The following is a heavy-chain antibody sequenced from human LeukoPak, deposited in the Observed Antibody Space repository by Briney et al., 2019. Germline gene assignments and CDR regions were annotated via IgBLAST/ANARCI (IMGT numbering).Heavy chain of an antibody. CDR2: IYPCDSDT. CDR3: ARPYCSGGRCYFDY. J-gene: IGHJ4*02. CDR1: GYSFTSYW. D-gene: IGHD2-15*01. V-gene: IGHV5-51*01. Sequence: ESLKISCKGSGYSFTSYWIGLVRQMPGKGLELMGSIYPCDSDTRYSRSFQGQVTISADKSISTAYLQWSSLKASDPAMYYCARPYCSGGRCYFDYWGQGTLVTVSS.